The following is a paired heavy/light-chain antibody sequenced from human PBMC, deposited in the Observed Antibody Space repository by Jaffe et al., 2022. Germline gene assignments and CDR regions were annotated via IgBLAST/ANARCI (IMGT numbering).Heavy chain of an antibody. J-gene: IGHJ4*02. CDR2: IIPVLRTT. Sequence: QVQLVQSGADVKKPGSSVKVSCKVSGGVFSGYALSWVRQAPGQGLEWMGGIIPVLRTTNYAQKFQDRVTITADESTNTVHMELRSLRSDYTAVYYCARGVGYYDFWSGYLRDWGQGTLVTVSS. CDR3: ARGVGYYDFWSGYLRD. D-gene: IGHD3-3*01. CDR1: GGVFSGYA. V-gene: IGHV1-69*01.
Light chain of an antibody. Sequence: DIQMTQSPSTLSASVGDRVTITCRPSQNVSSWLAWYQQRPGKAPNLLIYKASNLESGVPSRFSGSGSGTEFTLTITSLQPDDFATYYCQQYNSYSPATFGQGTTVEFK. V-gene: IGKV1-5*03. CDR1: QNVSSW. CDR2: KAS. CDR3: QQYNSYSPAT. J-gene: IGKJ1*01.